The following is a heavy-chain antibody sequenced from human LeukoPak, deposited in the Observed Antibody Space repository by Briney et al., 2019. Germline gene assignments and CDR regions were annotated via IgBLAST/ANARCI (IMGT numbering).Heavy chain of an antibody. V-gene: IGHV3-23*01. D-gene: IGHD3-22*01. CDR1: GFTFSSYA. J-gene: IGHJ4*02. CDR3: AKEHFHYYDSSGYSGFDY. Sequence: PGGSLRLSCAASGFTFSSYAMSWVRQAPGKGLEWVSAISGSGGSTYYADSVKGRFTISRDNSKNTLYLQMNSLRAEDTAVYYCAKEHFHYYDSSGYSGFDYWGQGALVTVSS. CDR2: ISGSGGST.